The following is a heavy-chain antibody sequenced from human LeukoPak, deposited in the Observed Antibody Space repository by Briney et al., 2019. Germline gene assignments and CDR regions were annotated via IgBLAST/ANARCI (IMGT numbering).Heavy chain of an antibody. D-gene: IGHD5-18*01. CDR3: AREPEGSQTSTAVFDY. CDR2: VIPIFGTA. Sequence: SVKVSCKASGGTFSSYAISWVRQAPGQGLEWMGGVIPIFGTANYAQKFQGRVTITADESTSTAYMELSSLRSEDTAVYYCAREPEGSQTSTAVFDYWGQGTLVTVSS. CDR1: GGTFSSYA. V-gene: IGHV1-69*13. J-gene: IGHJ4*02.